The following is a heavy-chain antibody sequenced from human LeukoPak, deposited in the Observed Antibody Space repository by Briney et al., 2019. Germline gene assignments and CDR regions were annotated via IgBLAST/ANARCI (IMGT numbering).Heavy chain of an antibody. J-gene: IGHJ3*02. CDR2: ISWSSGSI. CDR1: GFTFDDYA. CDR3: AKDISRDGYNYAFDI. V-gene: IGHV3-9*01. Sequence: GRSLRLSCAASGFTFDDYAMRWVRQAPGKGLEWVSGISWSSGSIGYADSVKGRFTTSRDNAKNSLYLQMNSLRAEDTALYYCAKDISRDGYNYAFDIWGQGTMVTVSS. D-gene: IGHD5-24*01.